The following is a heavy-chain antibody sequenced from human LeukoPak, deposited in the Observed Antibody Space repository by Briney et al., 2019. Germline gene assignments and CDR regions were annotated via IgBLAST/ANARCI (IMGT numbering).Heavy chain of an antibody. V-gene: IGHV4-31*03. J-gene: IGHJ5*02. D-gene: IGHD3-10*01. CDR2: IYYSGST. CDR1: GGSISSGGYS. CDR3: ASTADRGGWFDP. Sequence: SETLSLTCTVSGGSISSGGYSWSWIRQHPVKGLEWIGYIYYSGSTYYNPSLKSRVTISVDTSKNQFSLKLSSVTAADTAVYYCASTADRGGWFDPWGQGTLVTVSS.